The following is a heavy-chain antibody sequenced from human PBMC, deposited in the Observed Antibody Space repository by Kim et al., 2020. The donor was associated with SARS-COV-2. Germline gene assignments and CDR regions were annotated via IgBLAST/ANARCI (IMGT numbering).Heavy chain of an antibody. V-gene: IGHV6-1*01. J-gene: IGHJ3*02. Sequence: DYAGSVNSRIASNADTSKNQFSLQLNSVSPEDTAVYYCARDTPGQKAYDIWGQGTMVTVSS. CDR3: ARDTPGQKAYDI.